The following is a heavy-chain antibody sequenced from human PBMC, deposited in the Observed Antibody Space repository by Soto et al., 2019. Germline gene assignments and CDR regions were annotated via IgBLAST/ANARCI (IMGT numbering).Heavy chain of an antibody. CDR3: AREGDYRTWFEP. CDR1: GDSISRIDYY. J-gene: IGHJ5*02. Sequence: SETLSLTCSVSGDSISRIDYYWTWIRQHPEKGPEWIGSIFYAGDTYYNPSLKSRVEISLDGSQNQFSLNLRSVTAADTAVYYCAREGDYRTWFEPWGPGTLVTVSS. CDR2: IFYAGDT. D-gene: IGHD4-17*01. V-gene: IGHV4-31*03.